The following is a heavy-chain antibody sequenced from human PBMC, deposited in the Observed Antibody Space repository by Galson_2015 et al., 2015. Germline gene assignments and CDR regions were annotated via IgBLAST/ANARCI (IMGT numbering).Heavy chain of an antibody. Sequence: ATLSLTCTVSGGSISSYYWSWIRQPPGTGLEWIGYIYYSGSTNYNPSLKSRVTISVDTSKNQFSLKLSSVTAADTAVYYCARSYGSVPYFDYWGQGTLVTVSS. J-gene: IGHJ4*02. CDR1: GGSISSYY. CDR2: IYYSGST. V-gene: IGHV4-59*01. D-gene: IGHD3-10*01. CDR3: ARSYGSVPYFDY.